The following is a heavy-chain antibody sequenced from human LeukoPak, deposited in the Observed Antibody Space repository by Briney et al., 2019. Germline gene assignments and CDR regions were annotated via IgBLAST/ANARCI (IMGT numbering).Heavy chain of an antibody. CDR3: TKGAYDYIEMGYFDY. CDR2: IVASSGST. Sequence: GGSLRLSCAASGFSISNSAMSWVRQAPGKGLEWVSLIVASSGSTFYADSVKGRFTISRDSSKNTLYLQMNSLRAEDMAVYYCTKGAYDYIEMGYFDYWGQGTLVTVSS. J-gene: IGHJ4*02. V-gene: IGHV3-23*01. CDR1: GFSISNSA. D-gene: IGHD5-12*01.